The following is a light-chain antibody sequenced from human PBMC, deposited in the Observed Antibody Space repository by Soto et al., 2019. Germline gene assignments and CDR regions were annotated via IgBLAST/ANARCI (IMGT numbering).Light chain of an antibody. CDR2: EVS. J-gene: IGLJ3*02. V-gene: IGLV2-8*01. CDR3: NSYAGSNNWV. CDR1: SSDVGGYNY. Sequence: QSALTQPPSASGSPGQSVTISCTGTSSDVGGYNYVSWYQQHPGKAPKVMIYEVSKRPSGVPDRFSGSKSGNTASLTVSGLQAEDEDDYYCNSYAGSNNWVFGGGTKLTVL.